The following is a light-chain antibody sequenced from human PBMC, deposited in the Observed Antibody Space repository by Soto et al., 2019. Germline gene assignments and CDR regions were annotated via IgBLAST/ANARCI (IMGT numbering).Light chain of an antibody. CDR2: NNN. CDR3: AAWDDSLRGVV. CDR1: SSNLGSNY. J-gene: IGLJ2*01. V-gene: IGLV1-47*02. Sequence: QSVLTQSPSASGTPGQRVTISCSGSSSNLGSNYVFWYQQLPGTAPKLLIYNNNQRPSGVPDRFSGSKSGTSASLAISGLRSEDEADYYCAAWDDSLRGVVFGGGTKLTVL.